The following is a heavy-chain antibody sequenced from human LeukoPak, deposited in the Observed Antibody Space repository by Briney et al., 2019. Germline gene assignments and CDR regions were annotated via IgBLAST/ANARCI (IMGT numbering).Heavy chain of an antibody. CDR3: AKSSSGFLDVFDL. Sequence: PGGSLRLSCAASGFTFSRYAMNWVRQAPGKGLEWVSTITGSGDSTYSADFVKGRFTISRDNSKNTLYLQMNSLRAEDTAVYYCAKSSSGFLDVFDLWGQGTMVTVSS. V-gene: IGHV3-23*01. J-gene: IGHJ3*01. CDR2: ITGSGDST. D-gene: IGHD3-22*01. CDR1: GFTFSRYA.